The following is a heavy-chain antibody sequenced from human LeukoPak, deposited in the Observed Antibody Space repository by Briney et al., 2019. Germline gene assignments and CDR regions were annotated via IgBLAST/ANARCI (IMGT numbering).Heavy chain of an antibody. J-gene: IGHJ4*02. CDR2: ISSGSSYI. Sequence: GALRLSCAASGFTFSSYSMNWVRQAPGKGLEWVSYISSGSSYIYSADSVKGRFTISRDNAKNSLYLQMNSLRAEDTSVYYCARSGYSYGWDYWGQGTLVTVSS. CDR1: GFTFSSYS. CDR3: ARSGYSYGWDY. V-gene: IGHV3-21*01. D-gene: IGHD5-18*01.